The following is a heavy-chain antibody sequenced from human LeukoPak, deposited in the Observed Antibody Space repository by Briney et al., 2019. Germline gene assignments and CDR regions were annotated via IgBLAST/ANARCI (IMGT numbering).Heavy chain of an antibody. CDR3: ARGPITMVRGVMRWFDP. V-gene: IGHV4-39*07. J-gene: IGHJ5*02. CDR2: IYYSGST. D-gene: IGHD3-10*01. Sequence: PSETLSLTCTVSGGSFSSNSYYWGWIRQPPGKGLEWIGSIYYSGSTYYNPSLKSRVTISVDTSKNQFSLKLSSVTAADTAVYYCARGPITMVRGVMRWFDPWGQGTLVTVSS. CDR1: GGSFSSNSYY.